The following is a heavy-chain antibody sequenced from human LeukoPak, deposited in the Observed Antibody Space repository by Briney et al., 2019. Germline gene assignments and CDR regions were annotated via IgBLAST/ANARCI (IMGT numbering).Heavy chain of an antibody. J-gene: IGHJ3*02. CDR3: ARDLDIGQPPTIVATKGSAFDI. Sequence: GASVKVSCKASGYTFTSYAMNWVRQAPGQGLEWRGWISTNTGNPTYAQGFTGRFVFSLDTSVSTAYLQISSLKAEDTAVYYCARDLDIGQPPTIVATKGSAFDIWGQGTMVTVSS. V-gene: IGHV7-4-1*02. CDR1: GYTFTSYA. D-gene: IGHD5-12*01. CDR2: ISTNTGNP.